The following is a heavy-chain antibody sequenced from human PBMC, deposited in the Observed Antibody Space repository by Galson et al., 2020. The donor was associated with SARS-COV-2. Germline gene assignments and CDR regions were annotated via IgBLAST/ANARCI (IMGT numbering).Heavy chain of an antibody. Sequence: ASVKVSCKASGYTFTSYGISWVRQAPGQGLEWMGWISAYNGKTNYAQKLQGRVTMTTDTSTSTAYMELRSLRSDDTAVYYCARAGGMVATFFPFDYWGQGTLVTVSS. CDR3: ARAGGMVATFFPFDY. CDR1: GYTFTSYG. D-gene: IGHD5-12*01. V-gene: IGHV1-18*01. J-gene: IGHJ4*02. CDR2: ISAYNGKT.